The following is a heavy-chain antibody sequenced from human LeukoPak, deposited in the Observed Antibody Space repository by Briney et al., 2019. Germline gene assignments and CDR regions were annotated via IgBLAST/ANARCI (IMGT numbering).Heavy chain of an antibody. V-gene: IGHV3-48*03. Sequence: HTGGSLRLSCAASGFTFSSYEMNWARQAPGKGLEWVSYISSSGSTIYYADSVKGRFTISRDNAKNSLYLQMNSLRAEDTAVYYCARDSSSWPYYFDYWGQGTLVTVSS. CDR1: GFTFSSYE. J-gene: IGHJ4*02. D-gene: IGHD6-13*01. CDR2: ISSSGSTI. CDR3: ARDSSSWPYYFDY.